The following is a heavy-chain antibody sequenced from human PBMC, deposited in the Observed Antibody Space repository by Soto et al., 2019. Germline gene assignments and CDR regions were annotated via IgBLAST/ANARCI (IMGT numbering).Heavy chain of an antibody. V-gene: IGHV4-31*03. CDR2: IYYSGST. CDR3: ARRWAVTTIHWFDP. J-gene: IGHJ5*02. D-gene: IGHD4-17*01. CDR1: GGSISSGGYY. Sequence: QVQLQESGPGLVKPSQTLSLTCTVSGGSISSGGYYWSWIRQHPGKGLEWIGYIYYSGSTYYNPSLKSRVTISVDTSKNQFSLKLSSVTAADTAVYYCARRWAVTTIHWFDPWGQGTLVTVSS.